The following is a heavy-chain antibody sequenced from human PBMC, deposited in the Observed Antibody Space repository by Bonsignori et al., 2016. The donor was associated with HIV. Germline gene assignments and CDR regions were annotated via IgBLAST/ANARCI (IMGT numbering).Heavy chain of an antibody. CDR2: INSDGSNK. CDR3: ASPSTVVTSGFDY. Sequence: VRQMPGKGLVWVSRINSDGSNKTYADSVKGRFTISRDNAKNTLYLQMNNLRAEDTAVYYCASPSTVVTSGFDYWGQGTLVTVSS. D-gene: IGHD4-23*01. V-gene: IGHV3-74*03. J-gene: IGHJ4*02.